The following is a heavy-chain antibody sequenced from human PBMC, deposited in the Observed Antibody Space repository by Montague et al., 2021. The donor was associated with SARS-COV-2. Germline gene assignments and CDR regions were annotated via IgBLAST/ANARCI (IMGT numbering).Heavy chain of an antibody. V-gene: IGHV2-5*02. J-gene: IGHJ2*01. CDR3: AHRRTTVTSPYFDL. CDR2: XXWDDYN. CDR1: GFSLSTSGVG. Sequence: PALVKPTQTLTLTCTFSGFSLSTSGVGVGWIRQPPGKALEWLALXXWDDYNRYSPSLKSRLTITKDTSKNQVVLTMTNMDPVDTATYYCAHRRTTVTSPYFDLWGRGTLVTVSS. D-gene: IGHD4-17*01.